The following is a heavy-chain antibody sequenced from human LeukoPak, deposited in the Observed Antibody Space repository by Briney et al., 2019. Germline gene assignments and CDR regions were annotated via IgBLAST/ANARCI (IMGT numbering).Heavy chain of an antibody. CDR3: ARGENYYYYMDV. CDR2: INPNSGGT. Sequence: ASVKVSCKASGYTFTGYYMHWVRQAPGQGLEWMGWINPNSGGTNYVQRFQGRVTMTRDTSISTAYMELSRLRSDDTAVYYCARGENYYYYMDVWGKGTTVTVSS. CDR1: GYTFTGYY. D-gene: IGHD3-16*01. J-gene: IGHJ6*03. V-gene: IGHV1-2*02.